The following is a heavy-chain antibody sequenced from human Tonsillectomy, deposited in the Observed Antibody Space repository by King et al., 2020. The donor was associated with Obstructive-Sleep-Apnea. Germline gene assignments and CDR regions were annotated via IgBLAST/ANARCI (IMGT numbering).Heavy chain of an antibody. Sequence: QLVQSGAEVKKPGASVKVSCKASGYTFTGYYMHWVRQAPGQGLEWMGWINPNSGGTNYAQKFQGRVTMTRDTSISTAYMELSRLRSDDTAVYYCARAWKDIVLIPAAIGFDPWGQGTLVTVSS. D-gene: IGHD2-2*02. V-gene: IGHV1-2*02. CDR2: INPNSGGT. J-gene: IGHJ5*02. CDR1: GYTFTGYY. CDR3: ARAWKDIVLIPAAIGFDP.